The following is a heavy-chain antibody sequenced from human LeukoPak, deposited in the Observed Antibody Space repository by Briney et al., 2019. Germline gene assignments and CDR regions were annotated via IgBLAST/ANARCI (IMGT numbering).Heavy chain of an antibody. D-gene: IGHD6-13*01. CDR1: GFTFSGSA. V-gene: IGHV3-73*01. CDR3: TLNLLYSSSWYG. J-gene: IGHJ4*02. CDR2: IRSKANSCAT. Sequence: GGSLRLSCAASGFTFSGSAMHWVRQASGKGLEWVGRIRSKANSCATAYAASVKGRFTISRDDSKNTAYLQMNSLKTEDTAVYYCTLNLLYSSSWYGWGQGTLVTVSS.